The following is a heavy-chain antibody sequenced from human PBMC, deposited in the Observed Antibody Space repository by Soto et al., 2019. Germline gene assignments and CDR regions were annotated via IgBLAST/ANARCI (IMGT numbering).Heavy chain of an antibody. CDR2: ISAGAVAT. Sequence: GSLRLSCAAPGFTFSSYAMSWVRQAPGKGLEWVSAISAGAVATNYADSVKGRFTISRDNSKNTLYLQMNSLRAEDTAVYYCAKGRESSGSYRPFDYWGQGALVTAPQ. V-gene: IGHV3-23*01. D-gene: IGHD3-22*01. CDR1: GFTFSSYA. J-gene: IGHJ4*02. CDR3: AKGRESSGSYRPFDY.